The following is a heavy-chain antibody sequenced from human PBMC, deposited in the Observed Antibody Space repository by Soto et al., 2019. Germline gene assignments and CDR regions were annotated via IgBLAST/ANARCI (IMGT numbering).Heavy chain of an antibody. CDR2: IYYSGST. J-gene: IGHJ4*02. Sequence: QVQLQESGPGLVKPSQTLSLTCTVSGGSISSGGYYWSWIRQHPGKGLEWIGYIYYSGSTYYNPSLKRRVTISVDTSKNQFPLKLSSVTAADTAVYYCARAPTYSSGWYQVDYWGQGTLVTVSS. V-gene: IGHV4-31*03. D-gene: IGHD6-19*01. CDR1: GGSISSGGYY. CDR3: ARAPTYSSGWYQVDY.